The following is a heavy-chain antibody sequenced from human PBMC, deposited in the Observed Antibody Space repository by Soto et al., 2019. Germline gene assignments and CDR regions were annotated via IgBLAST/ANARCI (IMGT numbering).Heavy chain of an antibody. V-gene: IGHV3-74*01. CDR3: ARDLGRGYSSGWYSSNYFDY. Sequence: HPVGSLRLSCAASGFTFSSYWMHWVRQAPGKGLVWVSRINSDGSSTSYADSVKGRFTISRDNAKNTLYLQMNSLRAEDTAVYYCARDLGRGYSSGWYSSNYFDYWGQGTLVTVSS. J-gene: IGHJ4*02. CDR2: INSDGSST. D-gene: IGHD6-19*01. CDR1: GFTFSSYW.